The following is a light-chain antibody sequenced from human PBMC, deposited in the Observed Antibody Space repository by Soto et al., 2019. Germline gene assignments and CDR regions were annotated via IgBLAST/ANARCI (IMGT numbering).Light chain of an antibody. Sequence: DIQVTQSHSFLSASVGDRVTITCRASQALSNYLAWYQQKPGKAPDLLIYSASTLQSGVPSRFSGSGSETEFTLTIRDLQPEDFATYYCQQLSRYPLTFGGGTKVDI. CDR1: QALSNY. J-gene: IGKJ4*01. V-gene: IGKV1-9*01. CDR2: SAS. CDR3: QQLSRYPLT.